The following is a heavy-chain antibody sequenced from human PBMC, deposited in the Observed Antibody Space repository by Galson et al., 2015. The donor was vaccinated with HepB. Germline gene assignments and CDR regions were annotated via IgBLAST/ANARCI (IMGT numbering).Heavy chain of an antibody. Sequence: LRLSCAASGFTFSTCAMTWVRQAPGKGLEWVSTISGNGGRTYYADSVKGRFTISRDNSKDTLYLHMNSLRGEDTAVYYCAKDQKWESAHFPHYWVQATLGTVAA. CDR1: GFTFSTCA. V-gene: IGHV3-23*01. D-gene: IGHD1-26*01. CDR3: AKDQKWESAHFPHY. CDR2: ISGNGGRT. J-gene: IGHJ4*02.